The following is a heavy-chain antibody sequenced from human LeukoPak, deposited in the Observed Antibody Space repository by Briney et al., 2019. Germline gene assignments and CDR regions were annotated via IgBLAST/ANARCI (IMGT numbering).Heavy chain of an antibody. CDR3: AREYSSSSGRAFDI. V-gene: IGHV3-48*02. Sequence: GGSLRLSCAASGFTFSSYSMNWVRQAPGKGLQWFSYISSSSSTIYYADSVKGRFTISRDNAKNSLYLQMNSLRDEDTAVYYCAREYSSSSGRAFDIWGQGTMVTVSS. D-gene: IGHD6-6*01. CDR1: GFTFSSYS. J-gene: IGHJ3*02. CDR2: ISSSSSTI.